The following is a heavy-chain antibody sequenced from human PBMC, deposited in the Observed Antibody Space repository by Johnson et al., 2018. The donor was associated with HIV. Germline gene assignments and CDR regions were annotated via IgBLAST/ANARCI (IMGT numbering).Heavy chain of an antibody. J-gene: IGHJ3*02. CDR2: LFSGGTT. V-gene: IGHV3-66*01. D-gene: IGHD5-24*01. CDR3: ARACRDGYTCDAFDI. Sequence: VQLVESGGGLIQPGGSLRLSCAASGFTVSSNYMTWVRQAPGKGLEWVSVLFSGGTTYYADSVKGRFTISRDNSNNTLYLQMNSLRAEDTAVYYCARACRDGYTCDAFDIWGQGTMVTVSS. CDR1: GFTVSSNY.